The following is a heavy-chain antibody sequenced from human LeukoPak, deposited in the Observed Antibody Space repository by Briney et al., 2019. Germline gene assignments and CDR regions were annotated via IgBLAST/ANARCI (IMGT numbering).Heavy chain of an antibody. CDR3: AREPRYGFVDY. J-gene: IGHJ4*02. D-gene: IGHD3-16*02. V-gene: IGHV4-39*02. Sequence: SETLSLTCTVSGGSISSSSYYWGWIRQPPGKGLEWIGSIYYSGSTYYNPSLKSRVTISVDTSKNQFSLKLSSVTAADTAVYYCAREPRYGFVDYWGQGTLITVSS. CDR2: IYYSGST. CDR1: GGSISSSSYY.